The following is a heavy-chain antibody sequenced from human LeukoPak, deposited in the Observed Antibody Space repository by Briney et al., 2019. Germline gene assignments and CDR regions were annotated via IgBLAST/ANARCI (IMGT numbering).Heavy chain of an antibody. CDR2: IESKTDGGTT. D-gene: IGHD3-10*01. Sequence: GGSLRLSCAASGFTFSSYSMNWVRQIPGKGLEWVGRIESKTDGGTTDYAAPVKGRFTISRDDSTNTLYLQMNSLKSEDTAVYYCTTDGSGRKFDYWGQGIQVSVSS. V-gene: IGHV3-15*04. J-gene: IGHJ4*02. CDR3: TTDGSGRKFDY. CDR1: GFTFSSYS.